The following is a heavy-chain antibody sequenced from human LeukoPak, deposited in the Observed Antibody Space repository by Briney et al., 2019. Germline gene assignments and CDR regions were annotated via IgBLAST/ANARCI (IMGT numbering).Heavy chain of an antibody. CDR2: IYHSGCT. CDR3: ARSWAGMYYPFYYFDY. D-gene: IGHD1-26*01. CDR1: GGSISSSNW. Sequence: SETLSLTCAVSGGSISSSNWWSWVRQPPGKGLEWIGEIYHSGCTNYNPSLKSRVNISADTSKNQFSLHLDSVTAADTAVYYCARSWAGMYYPFYYFDYWGQGTLVSVSS. J-gene: IGHJ4*02. V-gene: IGHV4-4*02.